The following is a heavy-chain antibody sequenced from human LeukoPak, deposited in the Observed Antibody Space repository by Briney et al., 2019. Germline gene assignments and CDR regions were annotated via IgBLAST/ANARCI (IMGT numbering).Heavy chain of an antibody. CDR1: GGTLSSYA. V-gene: IGHV1-69*05. J-gene: IGHJ3*02. CDR2: IIPIFGTA. Sequence: SVKVSCKASGGTLSSYAISWVRQAPGQGLEWMGGIIPIFGTANYAQKFQGRVTITTDESTSTAYMGLSSLRSEDTAVYYCARELGILGAFDIWGQGTMVTVSS. CDR3: ARELGILGAFDI. D-gene: IGHD7-27*01.